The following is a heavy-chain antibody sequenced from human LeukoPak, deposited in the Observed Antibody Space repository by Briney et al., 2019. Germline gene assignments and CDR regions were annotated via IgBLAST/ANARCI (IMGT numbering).Heavy chain of an antibody. CDR1: GYTFTSYG. CDR2: ISAYNGNT. V-gene: IGHV1-18*01. Sequence: ASVKVSCKASGYTFTSYGISWVRQAPGQGLEWMGWISAYNGNTNYAQKPQGRVTMTTDTSTSTAYMELRSLRSDDTAIYYCAREGLGELTLDYWGQGTLVIVST. CDR3: AREGLGELTLDY. J-gene: IGHJ4*02. D-gene: IGHD3-16*01.